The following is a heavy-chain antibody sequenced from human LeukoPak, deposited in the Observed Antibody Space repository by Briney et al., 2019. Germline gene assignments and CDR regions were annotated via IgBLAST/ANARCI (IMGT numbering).Heavy chain of an antibody. CDR1: GFTFSSYA. CDR2: ISGSGGST. V-gene: IGHV3-23*01. D-gene: IGHD6-13*01. CDR3: AIQRGIAADNYFDY. J-gene: IGHJ4*02. Sequence: GGSLRLSCAASGFTFSSYAMSWVRQAPGKGREWVSAISGSGGSTYYADSVKGRFTISRDNSKNTLYLQMNSLRAEDTAVYYCAIQRGIAADNYFDYWGQGTLVTVSS.